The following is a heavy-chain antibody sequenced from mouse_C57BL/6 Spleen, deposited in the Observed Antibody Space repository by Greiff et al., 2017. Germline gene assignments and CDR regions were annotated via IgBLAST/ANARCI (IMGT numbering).Heavy chain of an antibody. CDR3: RYYYGSSYWYFDV. CDR2: INPYNGGT. V-gene: IGHV1-19*01. CDR1: GYTFTDYY. J-gene: IGHJ1*03. D-gene: IGHD1-1*01. Sequence: VQLQQSGPVLVKPGASVKMSCKASGYTFTDYYMNWVKQSHGKSLEWIGVINPYNGGTSYNQKFKGQATLTVDKSSSTAYMELNSLTSEDSAVYYCRYYYGSSYWYFDVWGTGTTVTVSS.